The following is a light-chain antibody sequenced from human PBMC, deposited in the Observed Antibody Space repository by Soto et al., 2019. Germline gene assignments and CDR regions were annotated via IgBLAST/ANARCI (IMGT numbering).Light chain of an antibody. CDR3: LLSFSDAGDGV. Sequence: QTVVTQEPSLTVSPGGTVTLTCDSSTGPVTRGHFPHWFLQRPGQAPRTLISDTSNKHSWTPARFSGSLLGGKAALTLSGAQPEDEAEYYCLLSFSDAGDGVFGGGTKVTVL. CDR1: TGPVTRGHF. CDR2: DTS. J-gene: IGLJ3*02. V-gene: IGLV7-46*01.